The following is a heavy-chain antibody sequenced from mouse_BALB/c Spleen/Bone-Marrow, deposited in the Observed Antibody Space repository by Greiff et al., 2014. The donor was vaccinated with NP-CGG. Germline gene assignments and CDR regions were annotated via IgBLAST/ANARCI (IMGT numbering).Heavy chain of an antibody. CDR2: INPSNGRT. J-gene: IGHJ1*01. Sequence: QVQLQHSGAELVKPGASVKLSCKASGYTFTRYWMHWVKQRPGQGLEWIGEINPSNGRTNYNEKFKSKATLTVDKSSNTAYMQLSSLTSEDSAVYYCARWLLQYFDVWGAGTTVTVSS. V-gene: IGHV1S81*02. CDR3: ARWLLQYFDV. D-gene: IGHD2-3*01. CDR1: GYTFTRYW.